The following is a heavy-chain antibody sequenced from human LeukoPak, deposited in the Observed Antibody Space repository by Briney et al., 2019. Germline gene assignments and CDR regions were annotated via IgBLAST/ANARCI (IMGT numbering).Heavy chain of an antibody. D-gene: IGHD3-22*01. V-gene: IGHV7-4-1*02. J-gene: IGHJ4*02. CDR3: ARWDYDSSGYALYYFDY. CDR2: INTYTGNP. Sequence: GASVKVSCKASGYTFTSYGISWVRQAPGQGLEWMGWINTYTGNPTYAQGFTGRFVFSLDTSVSTAYLQISSLKAEDTAVYYCARWDYDSSGYALYYFDYWGQGTLVTASS. CDR1: GYTFTSYG.